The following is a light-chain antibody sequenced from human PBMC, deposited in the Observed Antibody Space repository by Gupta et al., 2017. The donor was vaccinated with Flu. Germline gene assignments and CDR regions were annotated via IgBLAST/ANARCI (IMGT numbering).Light chain of an antibody. CDR3: QQYGSSPLT. V-gene: IGKV3-20*01. Sequence: EIVLTQSPGTLSLSPGERATLSCRASQSVSSSYLAWYQQKPGQAPRLLIDGASSRATSIPDRFSGSGSGTDFTLTISRLEPEDFAVYYCQQYGSSPLTFGQGTKLEIK. J-gene: IGKJ2*01. CDR2: GAS. CDR1: QSVSSSY.